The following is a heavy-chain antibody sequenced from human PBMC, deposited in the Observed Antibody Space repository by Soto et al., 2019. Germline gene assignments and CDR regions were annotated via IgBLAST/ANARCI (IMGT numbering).Heavy chain of an antibody. Sequence: GGSLRLSCAASGFTFSNYGMYWVRQAPGKGLEWVAFISYDGSSKFYADPMKGRHTISRDNSKNTLYVQMNSLRTEDTAVYYCAKGGTRWGLLHDYWGQGTPVTVSS. V-gene: IGHV3-30*18. CDR3: AKGGTRWGLLHDY. CDR1: GFTFSNYG. J-gene: IGHJ4*02. CDR2: ISYDGSSK. D-gene: IGHD2-21*01.